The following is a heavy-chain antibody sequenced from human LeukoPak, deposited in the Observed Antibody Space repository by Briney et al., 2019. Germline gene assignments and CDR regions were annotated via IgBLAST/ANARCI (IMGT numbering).Heavy chain of an antibody. J-gene: IGHJ4*02. CDR3: ARGGYDSSGYYYGLDY. D-gene: IGHD3-22*01. CDR2: INHSGST. V-gene: IGHV4-34*01. Sequence: SETLSLTCAVYGGSFTGYYWSWIRQPSGKGLEWIGEINHSGSTNYNPSLKSRVTISVDTSKNQFSLKLSSVTAADTAVYYCARGGYDSSGYYYGLDYWGQGTLVTVSS. CDR1: GGSFTGYY.